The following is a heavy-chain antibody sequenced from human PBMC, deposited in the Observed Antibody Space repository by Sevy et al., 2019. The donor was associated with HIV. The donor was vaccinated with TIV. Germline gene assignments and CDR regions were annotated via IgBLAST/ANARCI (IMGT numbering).Heavy chain of an antibody. CDR2: INNDGTYI. J-gene: IGHJ4*02. CDR3: VRDGGDEYGAGSYYGPFDY. CDR1: GFNFRDYS. V-gene: IGHV3-21*06. D-gene: IGHD3-10*01. Sequence: GESLKISCVVSGFNFRDYSVNWVRQAPGKGLEWVSSINNDGTYIFYGDSVKARFTVSRDNAKNSLYLHMNSLRADDTAVYYCVRDGGDEYGAGSYYGPFDYWGRGTLVTVSS.